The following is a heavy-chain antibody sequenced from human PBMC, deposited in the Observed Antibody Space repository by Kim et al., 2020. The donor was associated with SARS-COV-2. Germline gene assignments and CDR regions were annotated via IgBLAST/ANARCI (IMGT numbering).Heavy chain of an antibody. CDR3: AKSSAMGAYFDY. CDR2: IYSGGSST. CDR1: GFTFSSYA. V-gene: IGHV3-23*03. J-gene: IGHJ4*02. Sequence: GGSLRLSCAASGFTFSSYAMSWVRQAPGKGLEWVSVIYSGGSSTYYADSVKGRFTISRDNSKNTLYLQMNSLRAEDTAVYYCAKSSAMGAYFDYWGQGTLVTVSS. D-gene: IGHD3-16*01.